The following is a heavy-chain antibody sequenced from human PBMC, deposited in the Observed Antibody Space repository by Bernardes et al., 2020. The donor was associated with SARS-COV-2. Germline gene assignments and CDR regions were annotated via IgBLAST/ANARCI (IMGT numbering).Heavy chain of an antibody. CDR3: ASDRSTYYYGSGSYGTLDY. CDR1: GYTFTSYA. J-gene: IGHJ4*02. D-gene: IGHD3-10*01. Sequence: ASVKVSCKASGYTFTSYAMHWVRQAPGQRLEWMGWINAGNGNTKYSQKFQGRVTITRDTSASTAYMELSSLRSEDTAVYYCASDRSTYYYGSGSYGTLDYWGQGTLVTVSS. V-gene: IGHV1-3*01. CDR2: INAGNGNT.